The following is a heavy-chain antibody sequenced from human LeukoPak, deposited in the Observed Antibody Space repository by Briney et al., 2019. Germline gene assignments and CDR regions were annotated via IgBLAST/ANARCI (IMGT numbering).Heavy chain of an antibody. CDR3: AKDVWSYYFDY. Sequence: GGSRRLSCAASGFTFSSYGMHWGRQAPGKGLEGGAVISYDGSNKYYADSVQGRFTSSRDNSKNTLYLQMNSLRAEDTAVYYCAKDVWSYYFDYWGQGTLVTVSS. V-gene: IGHV3-30*18. CDR1: GFTFSSYG. J-gene: IGHJ4*02. CDR2: ISYDGSNK. D-gene: IGHD1-26*01.